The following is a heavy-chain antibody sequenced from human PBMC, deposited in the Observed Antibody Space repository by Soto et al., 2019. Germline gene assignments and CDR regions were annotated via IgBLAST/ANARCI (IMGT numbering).Heavy chain of an antibody. J-gene: IGHJ4*02. Sequence: SLTCAVAVETRNSSPGRTCVRQPPGKGLEWIGQISHSGSTNYNPSLKSRVIISVETSKNQFSLKLSSVTAADTAVYYCARGAGRNYFVSGGQRDLVTVPS. CDR1: VETRNSSPG. CDR2: ISHSGST. D-gene: IGHD6-19*01. V-gene: IGHV4-4*02. CDR3: ARGAGRNYFVS.